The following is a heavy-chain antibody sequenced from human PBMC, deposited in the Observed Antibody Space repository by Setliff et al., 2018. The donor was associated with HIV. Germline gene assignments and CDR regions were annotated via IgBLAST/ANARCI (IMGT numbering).Heavy chain of an antibody. Sequence: PGGSLRLSCAASGFSFSSYGMNWVRQAPGKGLEWVSYISSTSSNIYYVDSVEGRFTISRDNADNSLYLQMNSLQTEDTAVYYCTTLVGANPWHDAFDVWGHGTMVTVSS. V-gene: IGHV3-48*01. J-gene: IGHJ3*01. D-gene: IGHD1-26*01. CDR3: TTLVGANPWHDAFDV. CDR2: ISSTSSNI. CDR1: GFSFSSYG.